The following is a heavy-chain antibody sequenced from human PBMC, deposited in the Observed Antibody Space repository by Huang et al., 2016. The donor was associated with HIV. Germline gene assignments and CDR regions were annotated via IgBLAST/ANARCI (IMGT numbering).Heavy chain of an antibody. D-gene: IGHD3-10*01. J-gene: IGHJ2*01. CDR3: TRVAAGDWYFDL. Sequence: ELQLVESGGGFVQPGGSLRLSCAASGYTLRDHWMHWVRQAAGKGRGWVSSMNSDGRSTTDEDSVKGRVTISRDNAKNTLYLQMKGLRVEDTAVYYCTRVAAGDWYFDLWGRGTLVTVSA. V-gene: IGHV3-74*01. CDR2: MNSDGRST. CDR1: GYTLRDHW.